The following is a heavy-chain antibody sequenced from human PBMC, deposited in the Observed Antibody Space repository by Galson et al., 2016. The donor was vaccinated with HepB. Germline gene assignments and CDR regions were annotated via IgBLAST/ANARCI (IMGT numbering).Heavy chain of an antibody. CDR1: GFTFSDYY. V-gene: IGHV3-11*06. CDR3: VRGRRNPRALQYCSGTKCYGHLFDP. CDR2: ISSSSGYT. Sequence: SLRLSCAASGFTFSDYYMNWIRQAPGKGLEWISYISSSSGYTNYADYVKGRFIISRDNAKNSVYLQMNNLRADDTAIYFCVRGRRNPRALQYCSGTKCYGHLFDPWGQGALVTVSS. J-gene: IGHJ5*02. D-gene: IGHD2-15*01.